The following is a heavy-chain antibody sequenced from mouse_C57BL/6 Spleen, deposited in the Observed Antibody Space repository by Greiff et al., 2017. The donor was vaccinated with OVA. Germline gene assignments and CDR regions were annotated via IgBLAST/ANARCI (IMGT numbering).Heavy chain of an antibody. CDR3: GSYGNYVNY. CDR1: GYTFTSYW. CDR2: IDPSDSYT. V-gene: IGHV1-69*01. D-gene: IGHD2-1*01. J-gene: IGHJ2*01. Sequence: QVQLKQPGAELVMPGASVKLSCKASGYTFTSYWMHWVKQRPGQGLEWIGEIDPSDSYTNYNQKFKGKSTLTVDKSSSTAYRQLSSLTSEDSAVYDCGSYGNYVNYWGQGTTLTVSS.